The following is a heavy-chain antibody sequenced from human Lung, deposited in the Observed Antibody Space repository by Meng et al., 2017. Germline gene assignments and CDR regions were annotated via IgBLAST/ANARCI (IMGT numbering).Heavy chain of an antibody. Sequence: VNLQESGPGLVKPSQTLSLTCTVSGGSISSSNYYWSWIRQPPGKGLEWSGHIYNSGSTYYNPSLKSRITISVDTSKNQFSLKLSSVTAADTAVYYCARGQKGYFDLWGRGTLVTVSS. J-gene: IGHJ2*01. CDR1: GGSISSSNYY. CDR3: ARGQKGYFDL. V-gene: IGHV4-30-4*01. CDR2: IYNSGST.